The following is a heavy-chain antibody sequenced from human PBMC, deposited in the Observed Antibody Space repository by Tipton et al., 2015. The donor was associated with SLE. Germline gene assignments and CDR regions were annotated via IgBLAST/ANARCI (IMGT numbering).Heavy chain of an antibody. CDR1: DYTFTSYG. V-gene: IGHV1-18*01. J-gene: IGHJ3*02. CDR2: ISAYNGNT. Sequence: QLVQSGAEVKKPGASVKVSCKASDYTFTSYGINWVRQAPGQGLEWMGWISAYNGNTNYAQKLQGRVTMTTDTSTSTAYMELRSLRADDTAVYYCGKTVGATTAFDIWVQGTMVTVSS. CDR3: GKTVGATTAFDI. D-gene: IGHD1-26*01.